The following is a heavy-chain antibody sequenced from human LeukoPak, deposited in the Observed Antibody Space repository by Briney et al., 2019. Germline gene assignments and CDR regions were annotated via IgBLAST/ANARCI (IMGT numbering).Heavy chain of an antibody. CDR2: IRSKANSYAT. CDR1: GFTFSGSA. CDR3: TSAVAVNYYYYYTDV. Sequence: PGGSLRLSCAASGFTFSGSAMHWVRQASGKGLEWVGRIRSKANSYATAYAASVKGRFTISRDDSKNTAYLQMNSLKTEDTAVYYCTSAVAVNYYYYYTDVWGKGTTVTVSS. J-gene: IGHJ6*03. V-gene: IGHV3-73*01. D-gene: IGHD6-19*01.